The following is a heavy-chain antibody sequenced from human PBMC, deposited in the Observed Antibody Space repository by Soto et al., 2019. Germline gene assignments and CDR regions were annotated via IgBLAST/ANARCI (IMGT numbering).Heavy chain of an antibody. V-gene: IGHV3-11*06. CDR3: VRGGGGGLFDP. J-gene: IGHJ5*02. D-gene: IGHD2-15*01. CDR1: DFTFGDSY. CDR2: ISPGSRYP. Sequence: GGSLRLSCAGSDFTFGDSYMSWIRQAPGKGLEWLSYISPGSRYPAYADSVKGRFTISRDNAKRSLYLQMMSLTAQDTAIYYCVRGGGGGLFDPWGQGTMVTVS.